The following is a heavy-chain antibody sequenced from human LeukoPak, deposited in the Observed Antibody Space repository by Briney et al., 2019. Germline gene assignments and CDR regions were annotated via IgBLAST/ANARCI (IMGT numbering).Heavy chain of an antibody. D-gene: IGHD1-7*01. V-gene: IGHV3-21*01. Sequence: GGSLRLSCAASGFTFSSYSINWVRQAPGKGLEWVASISTTSTYINYVDSVKGRFTISRDNAKNSLYLQMNSLRAEDTAVYYCARDTPTGTTEYYYYGMDVWGQGTTVTVSS. J-gene: IGHJ6*02. CDR2: ISTTSTYI. CDR1: GFTFSSYS. CDR3: ARDTPTGTTEYYYYGMDV.